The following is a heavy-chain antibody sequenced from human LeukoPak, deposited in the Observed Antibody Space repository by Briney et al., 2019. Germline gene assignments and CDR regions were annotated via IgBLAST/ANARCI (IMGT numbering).Heavy chain of an antibody. Sequence: SVKVSCKASGGTFSSYAISWVRQAPGQGLEWMGGIIPIFGTANYAQKFQGRVTITADESTSTAYMELSSLRSEDTAVYYCAREPADSVGATGRFLPWGQGTLVTVS. J-gene: IGHJ5*02. CDR3: AREPADSVGATGRFLP. CDR2: IIPIFGTA. D-gene: IGHD1-26*01. CDR1: GGTFSSYA. V-gene: IGHV1-69*01.